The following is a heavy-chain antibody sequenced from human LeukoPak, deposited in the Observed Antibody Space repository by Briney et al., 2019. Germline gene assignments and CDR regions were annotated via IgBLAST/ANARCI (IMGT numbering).Heavy chain of an antibody. J-gene: IGHJ4*02. V-gene: IGHV3-53*01. CDR3: AKDSGWILFDD. D-gene: IGHD2-2*03. Sequence: GGSLRLSCAASGFIVNSKYMTWFRQAPGKGLEWVSVIENDGTAYYTDSVKGRFTIFRDNSKNTVYLQMSSLRADDTAVYYCAKDSGWILFDDWGQGTLVTVSS. CDR2: IENDGTA. CDR1: GFIVNSKY.